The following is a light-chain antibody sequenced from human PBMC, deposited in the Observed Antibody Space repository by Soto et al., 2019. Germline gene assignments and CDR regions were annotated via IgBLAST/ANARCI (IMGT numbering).Light chain of an antibody. CDR3: QQYNSEYT. CDR2: AAS. J-gene: IGKJ2*01. CDR1: QGISSY. Sequence: DIQLTQSPSFLSASVGDRVTITCRASQGISSYLAWYQQKPGKAPKLLIYAASTLQSGVPSRFSGSGSGTEFTLTISSLQPEDFATYYCQQYNSEYTFGQGTKLEIK. V-gene: IGKV1-9*01.